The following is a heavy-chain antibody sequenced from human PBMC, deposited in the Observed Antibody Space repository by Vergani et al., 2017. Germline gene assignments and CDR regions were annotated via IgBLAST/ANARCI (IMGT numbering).Heavy chain of an antibody. D-gene: IGHD6-19*01. V-gene: IGHV4-61*02. CDR1: GGSFSTGGQS. CDR2: IYTSGAT. J-gene: IGHJ5*02. Sequence: VQLQESGPGLVKPSQTLSLTCTVSGGSFSTGGQSWTWLRQSAGKGLEWIGRIYTSGATNYNPSLRSRAIMSVDASKKHFSLKLTSVTAADTAVYYCASDTHSGQRADRWGQGILVTVTS. CDR3: ASDTHSGQRADR.